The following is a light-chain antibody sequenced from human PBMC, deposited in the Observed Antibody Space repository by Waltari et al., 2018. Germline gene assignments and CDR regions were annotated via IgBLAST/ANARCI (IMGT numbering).Light chain of an antibody. Sequence: AIQLNQSPSSLSASVGDRVTMTCRASKAISRSVAWFQQKPGKVPKLLIFEASDLEDGVPSRFSGSGGGTRFTLTISSLQPEDFATYYCQHFYSYPSGFGQGTRLEIK. CDR2: EAS. J-gene: IGKJ5*01. V-gene: IGKV1-13*02. CDR3: QHFYSYPSG. CDR1: KAISRS.